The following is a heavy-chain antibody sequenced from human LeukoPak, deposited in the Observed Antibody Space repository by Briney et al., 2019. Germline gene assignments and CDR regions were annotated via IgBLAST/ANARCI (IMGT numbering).Heavy chain of an antibody. CDR1: GFTFSSYA. D-gene: IGHD3-22*01. V-gene: IGHV3-30-3*01. Sequence: GGSLRLSCAASGFTFSSYAMHWVRQAPGKGLEWVAVISYDGSNKYYADSVKGRFTISRDNSKNTLYLQMNSLRAEDTAVYYCARDSDSSGPNWFDRWGQGTLVTVSS. CDR3: ARDSDSSGPNWFDR. CDR2: ISYDGSNK. J-gene: IGHJ5*02.